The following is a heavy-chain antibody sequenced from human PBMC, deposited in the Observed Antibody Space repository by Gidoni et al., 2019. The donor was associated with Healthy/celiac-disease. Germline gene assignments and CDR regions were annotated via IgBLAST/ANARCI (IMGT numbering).Heavy chain of an antibody. J-gene: IGHJ5*02. D-gene: IGHD6-13*01. CDR3: AKGHSSSWYLVDWFDP. CDR1: GFTFDDYA. Sequence: EVQLVESGGGLVQPGRSLRLSCAASGFTFDDYAMHWVRQAPGKGLEWVSGISWNSGSIGYADSVKGRFTISRDNAKNYLYLQMNSLRAEDTALYYCAKGHSSSWYLVDWFDPWGQGTLVTVSS. V-gene: IGHV3-9*01. CDR2: ISWNSGSI.